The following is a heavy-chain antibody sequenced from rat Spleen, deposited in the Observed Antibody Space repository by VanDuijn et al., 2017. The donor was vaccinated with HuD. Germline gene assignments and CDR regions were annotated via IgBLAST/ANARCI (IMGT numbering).Heavy chain of an antibody. V-gene: IGHV2-45*01. D-gene: IGHD3-1*01. CDR2: IWGDGST. CDR1: GFTFSDYN. CDR3: ARGPLMAVGGLFDY. Sequence: VQLVASGGGLVQPGGSLKLSCTTSGFTFSDYNMAWVRQAPKKGLEWMGGIWGDGSTNFKSALKSRLSISRDTSKTQVFLKMNSLQTEDTTTYYCARGPLMAVGGLFDYWGQGVMVTVSS. J-gene: IGHJ2*01.